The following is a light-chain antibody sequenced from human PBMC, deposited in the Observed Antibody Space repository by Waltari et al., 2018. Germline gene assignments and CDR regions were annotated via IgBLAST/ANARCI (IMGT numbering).Light chain of an antibody. V-gene: IGKV3-11*01. CDR1: QTVYNN. CDR2: DAS. Sequence: ETKLTQSQATLSLSPGERATISCRASQTVYNNLAWYQQKPGQAPRLLIYDASNRATGIPARFSGGGSGTDFTLTISSLEPEDFAVYYCEKRSNWGWTFGQGTKVEMK. CDR3: EKRSNWGWT. J-gene: IGKJ1*01.